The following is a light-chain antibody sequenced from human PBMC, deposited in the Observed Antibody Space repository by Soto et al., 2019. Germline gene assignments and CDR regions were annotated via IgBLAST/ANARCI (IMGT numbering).Light chain of an antibody. J-gene: IGLJ1*01. CDR3: CSLTTSHTYV. V-gene: IGLV2-14*03. Sequence: SVLTHPPSASGSPGQSITISCTGTSTDIGHYDYVSWYQQHPGKAPKLMIYHVTYRPSGVSNRYSGSKSGNSASLTISGLQADDEADYYCCSLTTSHTYVFGSGTKVTVL. CDR2: HVT. CDR1: STDIGHYDY.